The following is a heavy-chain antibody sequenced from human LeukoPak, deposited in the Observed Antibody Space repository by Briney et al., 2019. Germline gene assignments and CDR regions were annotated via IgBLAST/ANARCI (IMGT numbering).Heavy chain of an antibody. CDR3: ARAGSSGLYYYYMDG. CDR2: IIPIFGTA. V-gene: IGHV1-69*05. D-gene: IGHD3-22*01. Sequence: SVKVSCKASGGTFSSYAISWVRQAPGQGLEWMGRIIPIFGTANYAQKFQGRVTITTDESTSTAYMELSSLRSEDTAVYYCARAGSSGLYYYYMDGWGKGTTVTVSS. J-gene: IGHJ6*03. CDR1: GGTFSSYA.